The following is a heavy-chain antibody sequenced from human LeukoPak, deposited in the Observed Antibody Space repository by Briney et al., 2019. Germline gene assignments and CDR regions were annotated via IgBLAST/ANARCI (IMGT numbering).Heavy chain of an antibody. J-gene: IGHJ5*02. CDR3: ARRMYYYDSSGYGGYWLDP. V-gene: IGHV4-59*08. CDR2: IYYSGST. CDR1: GGSISSYY. Sequence: PSETLSLTCTVSGGSISSYYWSWIRKPPGKGLEWIGYIYYSGSTNYNPSLKSRVTISVDTSKNQFSLKLSSVTAADTAVYYCARRMYYYDSSGYGGYWLDPWGQGTLVTVSS. D-gene: IGHD3-22*01.